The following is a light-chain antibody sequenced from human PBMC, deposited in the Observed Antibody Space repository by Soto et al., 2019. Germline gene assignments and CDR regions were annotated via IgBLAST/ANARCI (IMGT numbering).Light chain of an antibody. Sequence: QSALTQPPSASGSPGQSVTISCTGTSSDVGGYNYVSWYQQRPGKAPKLMIYDVNNRPSGVSNRFSASKSGNTASLTISGLQAEDEADYYCSSYSSTTTLVFGGGTKVTVL. CDR1: SSDVGGYNY. CDR2: DVN. J-gene: IGLJ3*02. V-gene: IGLV2-14*01. CDR3: SSYSSTTTLV.